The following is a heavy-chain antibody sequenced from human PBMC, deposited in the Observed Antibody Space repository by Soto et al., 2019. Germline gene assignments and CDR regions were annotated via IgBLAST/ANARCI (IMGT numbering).Heavy chain of an antibody. CDR2: IGGRATSA. Sequence: EVQLLESGGGLVQPGGSLRLSCAASGFTFSNYAMSWVRQAPGKGLEWVSDIGGRATSAYSADSVKGRFAISSDNSYNTLFLQLNSLRAEDTSVYYYAQSRYSDSSGDFYDFWGQRPLVSVSS. J-gene: IGHJ4*02. V-gene: IGHV3-23*01. CDR1: GFTFSNYA. CDR3: AQSRYSDSSGDFYDF. D-gene: IGHD3-22*01.